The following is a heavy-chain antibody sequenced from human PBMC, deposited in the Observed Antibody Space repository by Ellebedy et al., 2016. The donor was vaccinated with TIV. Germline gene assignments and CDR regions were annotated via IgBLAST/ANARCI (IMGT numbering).Heavy chain of an antibody. J-gene: IGHJ6*02. CDR2: INPSGGRT. CDR3: ARHARPYGMDV. CDR1: GYTFTSYY. V-gene: IGHV1-46*01. Sequence: ASVKVSCKASGYTFTSYYMHWVRQAPGQGLEWMGIINPSGGRTSYAQKFQGRVTMTRDMSTSTVYMELSSLRSEDTAVYYCARHARPYGMDVWGQGTTVTVSS.